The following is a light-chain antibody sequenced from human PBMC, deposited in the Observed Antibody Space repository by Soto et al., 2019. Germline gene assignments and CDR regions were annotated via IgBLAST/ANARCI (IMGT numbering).Light chain of an antibody. Sequence: IVMTQSPATLSVSPGDGATLSYWASQNVLNNLAWYQQKPGQAPRLLIYAASTRATGIPARFSGTGSGTALTLTISSLQSEDFAVYYCQQYNNWPLTFGGGTKVDIK. CDR2: AAS. CDR3: QQYNNWPLT. V-gene: IGKV3-15*01. J-gene: IGKJ4*01. CDR1: QNVLNN.